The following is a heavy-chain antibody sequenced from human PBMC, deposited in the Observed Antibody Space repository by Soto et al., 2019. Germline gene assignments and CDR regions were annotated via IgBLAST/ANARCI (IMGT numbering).Heavy chain of an antibody. CDR2: ISAGSGST. Sequence: EVRLLASGGGLVEPGGSLRLSCVASGFTLSSYVTSWVRHAPGKGLEWVSGISAGSGSTHYADSVKGRFTISRDDSKNTLYLQMNILRVEDTAIYYCAKGWGDYWGQGTVVTVSS. CDR1: GFTLSSYV. CDR3: AKGWGDY. J-gene: IGHJ4*02. D-gene: IGHD1-26*01. V-gene: IGHV3-23*01.